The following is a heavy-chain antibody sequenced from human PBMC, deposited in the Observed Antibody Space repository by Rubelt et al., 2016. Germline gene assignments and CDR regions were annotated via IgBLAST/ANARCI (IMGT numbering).Heavy chain of an antibody. V-gene: IGHV3-23*01. J-gene: IGHJ5*01. Sequence: EWFSAITISRKTYYTDALKGRFTISMDNSNNTVSLQMNSLRVYDTSVYYCVVEKLGRCCFVDSWVQGTLVAVSS. D-gene: IGHD1-26*01. CDR3: VVEKLGRCCFVDS. CDR2: ITISRKT.